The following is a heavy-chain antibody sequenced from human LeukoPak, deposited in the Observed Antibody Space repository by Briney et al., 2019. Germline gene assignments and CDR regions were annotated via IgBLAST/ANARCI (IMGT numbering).Heavy chain of an antibody. D-gene: IGHD1-14*01. CDR1: GGSISNYY. CDR3: ARFRSAADHPDS. J-gene: IGHJ4*02. Sequence: PSETLSLTCTVSGGSISNYYWSWIRQPPGKGLEWIGYISHTGITNYNPSLESRVIISADTSRNQFSLKLTSMTAADTAVYYCARFRSAADHPDSWGQGTLVTVSS. V-gene: IGHV4-59*01. CDR2: ISHTGIT.